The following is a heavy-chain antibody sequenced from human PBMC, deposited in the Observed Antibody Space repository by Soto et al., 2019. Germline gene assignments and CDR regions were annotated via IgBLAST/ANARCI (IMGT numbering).Heavy chain of an antibody. Sequence: PSETLSLTCTVSGGSVSSESHYWVWIRQTHGKGLEWIGCIYYTGSTNYNPSLKGRVTMSVDTSRDQVSLRLRPVTRAARTVYYYEREQYDCRGASYYYAMDVWGQGTKVTVSS. J-gene: IGHJ6*02. D-gene: IGHD3-16*01. CDR1: GGSVSSESHY. CDR2: IYYTGST. V-gene: IGHV4-61*01. CDR3: EREQYDCRGASYYYAMDV.